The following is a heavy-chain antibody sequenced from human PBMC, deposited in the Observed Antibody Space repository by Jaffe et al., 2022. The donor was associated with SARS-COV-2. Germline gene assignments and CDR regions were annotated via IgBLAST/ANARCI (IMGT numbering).Heavy chain of an antibody. Sequence: EVQLVETGGGLIQPGGSLRLSCAASGFTVSSNYMSWVRQAPGKGLEWVSIIYSGGTTYYADSVKGRFTISRDNSKNTLYLQMNSLRAEDTAIYYCARRPPSPTPYAFDIWGQGTMVTVSS. CDR2: IYSGGTT. V-gene: IGHV3-53*02. CDR1: GFTVSSNY. CDR3: ARRPPSPTPYAFDI. J-gene: IGHJ3*02.